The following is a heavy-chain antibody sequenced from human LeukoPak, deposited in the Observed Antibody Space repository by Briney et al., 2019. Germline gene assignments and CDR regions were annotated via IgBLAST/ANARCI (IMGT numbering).Heavy chain of an antibody. J-gene: IGHJ4*02. CDR3: AKDRGWLQFFDY. Sequence: GGSLRLSCAASGITFSSYGMSWVRQAPGKGLEWVSSISSTGGTTYYADSVKGRFTISRDNSKNTLYLQMNSLRAEDTAIYYCAKDRGWLQFFDYWGQGTLVTVSS. CDR1: GITFSSYG. V-gene: IGHV3-23*01. D-gene: IGHD5-24*01. CDR2: ISSTGGTT.